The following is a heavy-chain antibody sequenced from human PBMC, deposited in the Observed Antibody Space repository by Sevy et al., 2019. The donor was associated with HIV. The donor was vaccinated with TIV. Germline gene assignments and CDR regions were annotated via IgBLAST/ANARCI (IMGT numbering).Heavy chain of an antibody. CDR1: GYTFSVYD. CDR2: LNPSSSNT. D-gene: IGHD6-13*01. J-gene: IGHJ3*02. Sequence: ASVMVSCKASGYTFSVYDINWVRQVTGQGLEWMGWLNPSSSNTGYAENFQGRVTFTMDSSTSTGYMEMSSLRSEDTAVYYCARAAAGAYDAFDIWGQGTLVTVSS. CDR3: ARAAAGAYDAFDI. V-gene: IGHV1-8*03.